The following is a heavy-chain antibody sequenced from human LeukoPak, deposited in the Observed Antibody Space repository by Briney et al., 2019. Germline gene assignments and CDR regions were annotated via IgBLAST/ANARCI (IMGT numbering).Heavy chain of an antibody. J-gene: IGHJ3*02. Sequence: SETLSLTYTVSGYSISSGYYWGWIRQPPGKGLEWIGSIYHSGSTYYNPSLKSRVTISVDTSKNQFSLKLSSVTAADTAVYYCARATKRQLLGAFDIWGQGTMVTVSS. CDR2: IYHSGST. D-gene: IGHD1-1*01. CDR3: ARATKRQLLGAFDI. V-gene: IGHV4-38-2*02. CDR1: GYSISSGYY.